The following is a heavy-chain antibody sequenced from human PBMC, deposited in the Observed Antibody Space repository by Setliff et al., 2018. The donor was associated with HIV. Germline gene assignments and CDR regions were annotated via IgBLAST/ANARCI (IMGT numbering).Heavy chain of an antibody. Sequence: SETLSLTCSVSGDSIRNSRDYWGWIRRPPGKGLEWIGNIYYSGTTYYSPSLNSRVTISVDRSRNHFSLRLSAVTAADTAVYYCARELDNSDNSDPFDVWGQGTMVTVSS. CDR2: IYYSGTT. CDR1: GDSIRNSRDY. CDR3: ARELDNSDNSDPFDV. J-gene: IGHJ3*01. V-gene: IGHV4-39*02. D-gene: IGHD4-4*01.